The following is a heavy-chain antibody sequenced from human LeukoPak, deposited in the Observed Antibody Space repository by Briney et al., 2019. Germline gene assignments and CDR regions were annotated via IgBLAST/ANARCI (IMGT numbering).Heavy chain of an antibody. Sequence: PSGTLSLTCAVSGGSISSSNWWSWVRQPPGKGLEWIGEIYHSGSTNYNPSLKSRVTISVDTSKNQFSLKLSSVTAADTAVYYCARGTYYYDSSGYYDYYYYGMDVWGQGTTVTVSS. D-gene: IGHD3-22*01. CDR1: GGSISSSNW. J-gene: IGHJ6*02. CDR3: ARGTYYYDSSGYYDYYYYGMDV. V-gene: IGHV4-4*02. CDR2: IYHSGST.